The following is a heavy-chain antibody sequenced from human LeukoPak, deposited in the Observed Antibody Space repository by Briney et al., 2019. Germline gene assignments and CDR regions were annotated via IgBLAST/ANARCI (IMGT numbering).Heavy chain of an antibody. Sequence: ASVKVSCKASGYTFTSYDINWVRQATGQGLERMGWMNPNSGNTGYAQKFQGRLTMTRNTSISTAYMELSSLRSEDTAVYYCARGLDWSDAFDIWGQGTTVTVSS. CDR2: MNPNSGNT. D-gene: IGHD3-9*01. V-gene: IGHV1-8*02. J-gene: IGHJ3*02. CDR3: ARGLDWSDAFDI. CDR1: GYTFTSYD.